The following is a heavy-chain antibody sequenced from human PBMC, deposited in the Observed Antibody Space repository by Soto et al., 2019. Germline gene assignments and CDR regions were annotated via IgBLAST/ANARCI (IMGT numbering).Heavy chain of an antibody. Sequence: QVQLQQWGAGLLKPSETLSLTCAVYGGSFSGYYWSWIRQPPGKGLEWIGEINHSGSTNYNPSLKSRVTISVDTSKNQFSLKLSSVTAADTAVYYCASHYYDSSGSVDYWGQGTLVTVSS. CDR3: ASHYYDSSGSVDY. CDR2: INHSGST. CDR1: GGSFSGYY. D-gene: IGHD3-22*01. V-gene: IGHV4-34*01. J-gene: IGHJ4*02.